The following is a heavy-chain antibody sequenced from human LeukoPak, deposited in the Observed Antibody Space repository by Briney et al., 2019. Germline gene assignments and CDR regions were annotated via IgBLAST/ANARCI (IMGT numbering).Heavy chain of an antibody. Sequence: GGSLRLSCAASGFSFSSYGMHWVRQAPGKGLEWVAVISYDGSNKFYADSVKGRFTISRDNSKNTLYLQMNSLRAEDTAVYYCAKLGYSSGWYDFQIDAFDFWGQGTTVTVSS. J-gene: IGHJ3*01. CDR1: GFSFSSYG. V-gene: IGHV3-30*18. CDR2: ISYDGSNK. CDR3: AKLGYSSGWYDFQIDAFDF. D-gene: IGHD6-19*01.